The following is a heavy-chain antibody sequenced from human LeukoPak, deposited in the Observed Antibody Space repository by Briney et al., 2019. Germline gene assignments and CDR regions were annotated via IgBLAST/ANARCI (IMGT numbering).Heavy chain of an antibody. Sequence: PSGTLSLTCCVSGGSISGTNWWSWVRQPPGQGLEWIGEISLRGLTNYNPSLRSRLTMSLDESKNQVSLNLTSVTAADTAVYYCSRESGPFSPFGFWGQGTLVSVHS. J-gene: IGHJ4*02. CDR1: GGSISGTNW. D-gene: IGHD1-26*01. CDR3: SRESGPFSPFGF. CDR2: ISLRGLT. V-gene: IGHV4-4*02.